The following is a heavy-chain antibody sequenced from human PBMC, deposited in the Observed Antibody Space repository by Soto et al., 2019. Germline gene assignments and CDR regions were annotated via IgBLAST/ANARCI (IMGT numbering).Heavy chain of an antibody. J-gene: IGHJ6*02. CDR1: GGSISSSNW. CDR3: ARVSGSYYSGMDV. Sequence: QVQLQESGPGLVKPSGTLSLTCADSGGSISSSNWWSWVRQPPGKGLDWIGEIYHSGSTNYNPSLEGRVTISVDKSQSQLSLKLSSVIAADTAVYYCARVSGSYYSGMDVWGQGTKVTVSS. D-gene: IGHD1-26*01. V-gene: IGHV4-4*02. CDR2: IYHSGST.